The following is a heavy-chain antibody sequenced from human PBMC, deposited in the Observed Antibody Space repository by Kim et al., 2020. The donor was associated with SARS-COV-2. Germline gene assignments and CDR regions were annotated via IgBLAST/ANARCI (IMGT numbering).Heavy chain of an antibody. D-gene: IGHD3-22*01. Sequence: SETMSLTCAVYGGSFSGYYWSWIRQPPGKGLEWIGEINHSGSTNYNPSLKSRVAISVDTSKNQFSLKLSSVTAADTAVYYCARGAPISGYFVYYYMDVWGKGTTVTVSS. CDR1: GGSFSGYY. CDR2: INHSGST. V-gene: IGHV4-34*01. J-gene: IGHJ6*03. CDR3: ARGAPISGYFVYYYMDV.